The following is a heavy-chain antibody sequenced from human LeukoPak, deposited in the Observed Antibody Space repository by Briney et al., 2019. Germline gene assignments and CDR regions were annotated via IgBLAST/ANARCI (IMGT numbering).Heavy chain of an antibody. D-gene: IGHD4-17*01. CDR2: INPNSGGT. Sequence: ASVKVSCKASGYTFTGYYMHWVRQAPGQGLEWMGWINPNSGGTNYAQKFQGRVTMTRDTSISTAYMELSRLRSDDTAVYYCARETYGDYVGYYYYGMDVWGQGTTVTVSS. V-gene: IGHV1-2*02. CDR1: GYTFTGYY. CDR3: ARETYGDYVGYYYYGMDV. J-gene: IGHJ6*02.